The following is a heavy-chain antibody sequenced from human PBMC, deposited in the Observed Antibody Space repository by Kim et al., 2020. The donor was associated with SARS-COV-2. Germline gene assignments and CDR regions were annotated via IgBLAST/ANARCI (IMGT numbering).Heavy chain of an antibody. CDR3: AKGCGATDFYA. Sequence: GGSLRLSCVGSGFNIGTSAMSWVRQAPGKGLEWVSGLCSSGGRSCDSSQYAGSVRCRFTFSRDNSRQAVHLGMSSPGAEDTAGYCCAKGCGATDFYAWG. V-gene: IGHV3-23*01. J-gene: IGHJ6*02. CDR2: LCSSGGRSCDSS. CDR1: GFNIGTSA. D-gene: IGHD3-3*01.